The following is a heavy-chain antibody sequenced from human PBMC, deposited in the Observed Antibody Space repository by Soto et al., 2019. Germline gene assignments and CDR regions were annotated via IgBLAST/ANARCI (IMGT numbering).Heavy chain of an antibody. CDR3: AKDGDIVVVPAVMDV. D-gene: IGHD2-2*01. CDR2: ISGSGGST. V-gene: IGHV3-23*01. CDR1: GFTFSSYA. J-gene: IGHJ6*04. Sequence: GGSLRLSCAASGFTFSSYAMSWVRQAPGKGLEWVSAISGSGGSTYYADSVKGRFTISRDNSKNTLYLQMNSLRAEETAVYYCAKDGDIVVVPAVMDVWGKGTTVTVSS.